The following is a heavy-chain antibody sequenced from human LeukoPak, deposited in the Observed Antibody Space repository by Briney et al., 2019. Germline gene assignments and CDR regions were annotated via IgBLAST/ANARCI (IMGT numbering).Heavy chain of an antibody. D-gene: IGHD3-10*02. CDR2: IYPTGST. J-gene: IGHJ3*02. CDR1: GGSISSNNW. Sequence: PSETLSLSCAVSGGSISSNNWWTWLRQSPGKGLEWIGEIYPTGSTNYNESLKSRVTISVDKSKNHFSLKLTSVTAAVTAVYYCATMFDWASHDAFDIWGQGTMVIVSS. V-gene: IGHV4-4*02. CDR3: ATMFDWASHDAFDI.